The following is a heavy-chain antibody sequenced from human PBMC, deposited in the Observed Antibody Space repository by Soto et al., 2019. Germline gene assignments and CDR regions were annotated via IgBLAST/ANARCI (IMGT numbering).Heavy chain of an antibody. D-gene: IGHD6-6*01. CDR2: INHSGST. Sequence: QVLLQQWGAGLLKPSETLSLTCAVYGGSFSAYYWSWIRQPPGKGLEWIGEINHSGSTNYNPSLKSRVTISVDTSKHQFSLKLSSVTAADTAVYYCARTSRFEYWGQGTLVTVSS. CDR3: ARTSRFEY. V-gene: IGHV4-34*01. J-gene: IGHJ4*02. CDR1: GGSFSAYY.